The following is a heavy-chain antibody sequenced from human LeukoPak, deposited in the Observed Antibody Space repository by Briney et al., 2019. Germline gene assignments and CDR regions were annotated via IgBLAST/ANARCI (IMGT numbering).Heavy chain of an antibody. V-gene: IGHV4-34*01. CDR3: ARVEYSGPLFIDY. J-gene: IGHJ4*02. CDR2: INHSGST. Sequence: KPSETLSLTCAVYGGSFSGYYWSWIRQPPGKGLEWIGEINHSGSTNYNPSLKSRVTISVDTSKNQFSLKLSSVTAADTAVYYCARVEYSGPLFIDYWGQGTLVTVSS. CDR1: GGSFSGYY. D-gene: IGHD5-12*01.